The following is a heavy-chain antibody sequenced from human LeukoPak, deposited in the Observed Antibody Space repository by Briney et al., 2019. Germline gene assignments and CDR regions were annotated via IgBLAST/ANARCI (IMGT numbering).Heavy chain of an antibody. D-gene: IGHD3-9*01. Sequence: GASVNVSCKVSGYTLTELSMHWVRQAPGKGLEWMGGFDPEDGETIYAQKFQGRVTMTEDTSTDTAYMELSSLRSEDTAVYYCATVPKLRCFDWLLTNWGQGTLVTVSS. CDR3: ATVPKLRCFDWLLTN. J-gene: IGHJ4*02. CDR1: GYTLTELS. V-gene: IGHV1-24*01. CDR2: FDPEDGET.